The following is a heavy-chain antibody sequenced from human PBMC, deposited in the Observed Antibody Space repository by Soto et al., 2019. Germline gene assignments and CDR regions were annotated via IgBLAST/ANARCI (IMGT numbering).Heavy chain of an antibody. CDR3: AHRQGYCSSTSCSNWFDP. CDR1: GFSLSTSGVG. V-gene: IGHV2-5*02. D-gene: IGHD2-2*01. CDR2: IYWDDDK. J-gene: IGHJ5*02. Sequence: QITLKESGPPLVNPTQTLTLTCTFSGFSLSTSGVGVGWIRQPPGKALEWLALIYWDDDKRYSPSLKSRLTITKDTSKNQVVLTMTNMDPVDTATYYCAHRQGYCSSTSCSNWFDPWGQGTLVTVSS.